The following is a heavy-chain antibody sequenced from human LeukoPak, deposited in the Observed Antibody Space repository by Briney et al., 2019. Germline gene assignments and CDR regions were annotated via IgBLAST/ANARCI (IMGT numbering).Heavy chain of an antibody. CDR1: GFTFSDYY. D-gene: IGHD4-17*01. CDR3: ARDRTTVTTFDY. V-gene: IGHV3-11*06. Sequence: GGSLRLSCAASGFTFSDYYMSWIRQAPGKGLEWVSYISSSSSYIYYADSVKGRFTISRDNAKNSLYLQMNTLRAEDTAVYYCARDRTTVTTFDYWGQGTLVTVSS. J-gene: IGHJ4*02. CDR2: ISSSSSYI.